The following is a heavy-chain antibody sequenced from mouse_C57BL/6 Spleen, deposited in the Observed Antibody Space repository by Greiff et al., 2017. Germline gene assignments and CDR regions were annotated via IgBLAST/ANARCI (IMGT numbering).Heavy chain of an antibody. Sequence: VQLVESGAELARPGASVKMSCKASGYTFTSYTMHWVKQRPGQGLEWIGYINPSSGYTKYNQKFKDKATLTADKSSSTAYMQLSSLTSEDSAVYYCARGGPYYAMDYWGQGTSVTVSS. V-gene: IGHV1-4*01. CDR1: GYTFTSYT. J-gene: IGHJ4*01. CDR2: INPSSGYT. CDR3: ARGGPYYAMDY.